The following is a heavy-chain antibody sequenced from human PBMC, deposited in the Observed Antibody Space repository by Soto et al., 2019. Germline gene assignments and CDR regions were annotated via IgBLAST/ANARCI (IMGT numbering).Heavy chain of an antibody. Sequence: QVQLQESGPGLVKPSETLSLTCTVSGGSISSYYWSWIRQPPGKGLEGIGYIYYSGSTNYNPSLKSRVTISVDTSKNQFSLKLSSVTAADTAVYYCARLVVPAARYAFDIWGQGTMVTVSS. CDR3: ARLVVPAARYAFDI. CDR2: IYYSGST. V-gene: IGHV4-59*01. J-gene: IGHJ3*02. CDR1: GGSISSYY. D-gene: IGHD2-2*01.